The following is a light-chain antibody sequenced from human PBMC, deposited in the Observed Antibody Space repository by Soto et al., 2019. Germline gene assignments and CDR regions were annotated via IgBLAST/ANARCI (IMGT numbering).Light chain of an antibody. CDR3: QQYVSSVT. J-gene: IGKJ1*01. V-gene: IGKV3-20*01. Sequence: EIVLTQSPGFLSLSPGERATLSCRASQSVDSSFFAWYQQKPGQAPRLLIYGASKRATGIPDRFSGSGSGTDFTLNISRLEPEEFAVYYCQQYVSSVTFGQGTKVEIK. CDR2: GAS. CDR1: QSVDSSF.